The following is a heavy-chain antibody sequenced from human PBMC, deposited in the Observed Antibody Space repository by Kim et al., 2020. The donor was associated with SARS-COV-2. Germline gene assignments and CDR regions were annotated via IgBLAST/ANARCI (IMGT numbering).Heavy chain of an antibody. V-gene: IGHV3-33*01. D-gene: IGHD2-15*01. CDR3: AREGILGYCSGGSCYSDAFDI. Sequence: GGSLRLSCAASGFTFSSYGMHWVRQAPGKGLEWVAVIWYDGSNKYYADSVKGRFTISRDNSKNTLYLQMNSLRAEDTAVYYCAREGILGYCSGGSCYSDAFDIWGQGTMVTVSS. J-gene: IGHJ3*02. CDR1: GFTFSSYG. CDR2: IWYDGSNK.